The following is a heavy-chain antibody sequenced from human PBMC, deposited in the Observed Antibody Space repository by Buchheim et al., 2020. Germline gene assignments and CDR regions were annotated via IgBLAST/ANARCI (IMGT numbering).Heavy chain of an antibody. V-gene: IGHV3-23*01. CDR1: GFTFTNYA. J-gene: IGHJ4*02. CDR2: ISSTSIRT. CDR3: AKTGDGYCQYYFDH. D-gene: IGHD5-24*01. Sequence: EVLLLESGGRLVQPGGSLRLSCAASGFTFTNYAMSWVRQAPGKSLEWVSGISSTSIRTDFADSVKGRFTISRDNSQDTLYLQLNSLRAEDTAVYYCAKTGDGYCQYYFDHWGQGTL.